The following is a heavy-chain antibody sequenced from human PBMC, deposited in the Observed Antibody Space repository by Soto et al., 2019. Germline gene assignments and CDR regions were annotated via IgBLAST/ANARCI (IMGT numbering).Heavy chain of an antibody. D-gene: IGHD2-2*02. CDR1: GFTFSSYA. CDR3: AKDLGVVPAAIGSWFDP. CDR2: ISGSGGST. V-gene: IGHV3-23*01. J-gene: IGHJ5*02. Sequence: GGSLRLSCAASGFTFSSYAMSWVRQAPGKGLEWVSAISGSGGSTYYADSVKGRFTISRDNSKNTLYLQMNSLRAEDTAVYYCAKDLGVVPAAIGSWFDPWGQGTLVTVSS.